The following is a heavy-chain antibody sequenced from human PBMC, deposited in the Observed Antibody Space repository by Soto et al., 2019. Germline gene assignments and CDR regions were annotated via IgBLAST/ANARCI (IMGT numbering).Heavy chain of an antibody. Sequence: ASVKVSCTASGYTFTSYYMHWVRQAPGQGLEWMGIINPSGGSTSYAQKFQGRVTMTRDTSTSTVYMELSSLRSEDTAVYYCARGQGYCSGGSCRDLYYYGMDVWGQGTTVTVSS. CDR1: GYTFTSYY. J-gene: IGHJ6*02. CDR2: INPSGGST. V-gene: IGHV1-46*03. CDR3: ARGQGYCSGGSCRDLYYYGMDV. D-gene: IGHD2-15*01.